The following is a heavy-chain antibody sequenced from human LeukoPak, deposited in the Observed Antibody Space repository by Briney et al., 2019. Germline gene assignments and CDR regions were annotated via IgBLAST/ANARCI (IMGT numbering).Heavy chain of an antibody. Sequence: SETLSLTCTVSGGSISSYYWSWIRQPPGKGLEWIGYIYYSGSTNYNPSLKSRVTISVDTSKNQFSLKLSSVTAADTAVYYCARVGSSAWFDTWGQGTLVTVSS. D-gene: IGHD3-22*01. CDR1: GGSISSYY. CDR3: ARVGSSAWFDT. J-gene: IGHJ5*02. CDR2: IYYSGST. V-gene: IGHV4-59*01.